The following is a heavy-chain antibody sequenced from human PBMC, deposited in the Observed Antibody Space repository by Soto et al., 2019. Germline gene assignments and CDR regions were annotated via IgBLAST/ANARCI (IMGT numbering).Heavy chain of an antibody. CDR1: GDRVASNSAA. Sequence: QTVSVTCAISGDRVASNSAAWNWNSQSPSRGRECLGKTYYRSRWYNNYAVSVKSRITVNPDTYNNQFSLQLKSVTPEDKAIYYCARTEGYFDYWGQGIPVTVYS. V-gene: IGHV6-1*01. J-gene: IGHJ4*02. CDR2: TYYRSRWYN. CDR3: ARTEGYFDY.